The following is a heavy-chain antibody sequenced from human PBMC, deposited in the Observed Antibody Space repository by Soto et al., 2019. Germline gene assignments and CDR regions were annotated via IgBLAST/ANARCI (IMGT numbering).Heavy chain of an antibody. D-gene: IGHD3-22*01. CDR3: ARHSTYYDSSPLDY. CDR1: GCSISSSSYY. CDR2: IYFSGST. V-gene: IGHV4-39*01. Sequence: SETLSLTCTFSGCSISSSSYYWGWIRQPPGKGLEWIGSIYFSGSTYYNPSLKSRVTISVDTSKNQFSLKLSSVTAADTAVYYCARHSTYYDSSPLDYWGQGTLVTVS. J-gene: IGHJ4*02.